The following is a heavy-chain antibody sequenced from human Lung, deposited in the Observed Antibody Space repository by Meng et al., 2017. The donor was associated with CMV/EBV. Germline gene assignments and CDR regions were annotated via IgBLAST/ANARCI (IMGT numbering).Heavy chain of an antibody. D-gene: IGHD3-10*01. V-gene: IGHV3-66*02. Sequence: GGSXRLXCAASGFTVSGNYMSWVRQAPGKGLEWVSVIYSGGSTYYADSVKGRFTISRDNYKNTLYLQMNSLSAEDTAVYYCARDLEWFGSGGYFGMDVWGRGXTVTVSS. CDR3: ARDLEWFGSGGYFGMDV. CDR2: IYSGGST. J-gene: IGHJ6*02. CDR1: GFTVSGNY.